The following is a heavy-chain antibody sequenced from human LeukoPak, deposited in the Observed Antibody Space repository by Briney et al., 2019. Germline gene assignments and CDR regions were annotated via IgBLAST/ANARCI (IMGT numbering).Heavy chain of an antibody. CDR1: GFTFSSYA. D-gene: IGHD6-13*01. Sequence: GGSLRLSCAASGFTFSSYAMSWVRQAPGKGLEWVSAISGSGGSTYYADSVKGRFTISRDNSKNTLYLQMNSLRAEDTAVYYCAKGGAAAGRDPPTNHGAFDIWGQGTMVTVSS. CDR3: AKGGAAAGRDPPTNHGAFDI. V-gene: IGHV3-23*01. J-gene: IGHJ3*02. CDR2: ISGSGGST.